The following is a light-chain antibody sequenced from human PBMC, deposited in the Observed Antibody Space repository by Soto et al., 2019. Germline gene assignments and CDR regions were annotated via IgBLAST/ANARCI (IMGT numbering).Light chain of an antibody. J-gene: IGKJ5*01. CDR1: QRVSRY. CDR3: QQRSDWAMT. CDR2: HAS. Sequence: EIVLTQSPATLSLSPGERATGSCRASQRVSRYLAWYQQKPGQAPRLLIYHASNRATGFPARFSGSGFGRDFTLTISSLEPEDFAVYYCQQRSDWAMTFAQGTRLEIK. V-gene: IGKV3-11*02.